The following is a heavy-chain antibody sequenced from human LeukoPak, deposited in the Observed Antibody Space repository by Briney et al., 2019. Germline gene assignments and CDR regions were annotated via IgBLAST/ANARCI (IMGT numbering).Heavy chain of an antibody. CDR3: ARQHCSGGICYSNWYFDL. V-gene: IGHV5-51*01. CDR1: GYSFTSYW. Sequence: KYGESLKISCKGSGYSFTSYWIGWVRQMPGKGLEWMGIIYPGDSDTRYSPSFQGQVTISADKSISTAYLQWSSLKASDTAMYYCARQHCSGGICYSNWYFDLWGRGTLVTVSS. D-gene: IGHD2-15*01. J-gene: IGHJ2*01. CDR2: IYPGDSDT.